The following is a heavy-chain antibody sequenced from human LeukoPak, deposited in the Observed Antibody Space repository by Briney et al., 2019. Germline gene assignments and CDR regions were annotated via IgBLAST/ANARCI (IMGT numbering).Heavy chain of an antibody. Sequence: PSETLSLTCAVSGGSISSSNWWSWVRQPPGKGLEWIGEIYHTGSTYYNPSLKSRVTISLDASNKQFSLRLSSVTAADTAVYYCARGSHPVTGTLGGYFDPWGQGTLVTVSS. J-gene: IGHJ4*03. V-gene: IGHV4-4*02. CDR3: ARGSHPVTGTLGGYFDP. CDR2: IYHTGST. D-gene: IGHD6-19*01. CDR1: GGSISSSNW.